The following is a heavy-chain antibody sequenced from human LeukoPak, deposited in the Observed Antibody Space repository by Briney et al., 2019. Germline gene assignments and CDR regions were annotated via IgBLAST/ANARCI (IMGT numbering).Heavy chain of an antibody. V-gene: IGHV5-10-1*01. CDR2: IDPSDSYS. J-gene: IGHJ4*02. CDR1: GYSFTNYG. Sequence: ESLRISCKGSGYSFTNYGISWVRQMPGKGLEWMGRIDPSDSYSNYGPSFQGHVTISADRSISTAYLQWRSLKASDTAMYYCARQLDYYDKRDYWGQGTLVTVAS. D-gene: IGHD3-22*01. CDR3: ARQLDYYDKRDY.